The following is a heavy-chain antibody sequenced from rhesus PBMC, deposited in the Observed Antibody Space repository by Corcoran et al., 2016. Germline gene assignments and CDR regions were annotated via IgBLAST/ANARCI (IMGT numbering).Heavy chain of an antibody. Sequence: QVQLQESGPGLVKPSETLSLTCAVSGGSFSSYWWGWIRQPPGKGLEWIGSIYGSSGSNEYNPSLKRRATISRDTSKNQFSRKLSSVTAADTAVYYWARALVVAKYNRFDVWGPGVLVTVSS. D-gene: IGHD2-39*02. V-gene: IGHV4-160*01. J-gene: IGHJ5-1*01. CDR3: ARALVVAKYNRFDV. CDR2: IYGSSGSN. CDR1: GGSFSSYW.